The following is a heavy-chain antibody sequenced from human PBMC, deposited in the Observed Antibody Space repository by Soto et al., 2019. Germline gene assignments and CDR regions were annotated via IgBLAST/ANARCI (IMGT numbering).Heavy chain of an antibody. V-gene: IGHV3-21*01. CDR3: ARSPVVVITNDAFDI. CDR2: ISSSSSYI. J-gene: IGHJ3*02. CDR1: GFTFSSYS. D-gene: IGHD3-22*01. Sequence: GGSLRLSCAASGFTFSSYSMNWVRQAPGKGLEWVSSISSSSSYIYYADSVKGRFTISRDNAKNSLYLQMNSLRAEDTAVYYCARSPVVVITNDAFDIWGQGTLVTVSS.